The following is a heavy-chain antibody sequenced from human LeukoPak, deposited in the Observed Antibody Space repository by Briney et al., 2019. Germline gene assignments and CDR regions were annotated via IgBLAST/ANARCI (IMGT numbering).Heavy chain of an antibody. Sequence: ASVKVSCKASGYTFTSYYMHWVRQAPGQGLEWMGIINPSGGSTSYAQKFQGRVTMTRDTSTSTAYMELRSLRSDDTAVYYCAREFSGWYRGWFDPWGQGTLVTVSS. CDR3: AREFSGWYRGWFDP. CDR2: INPSGGST. D-gene: IGHD6-19*01. V-gene: IGHV1-46*01. CDR1: GYTFTSYY. J-gene: IGHJ5*02.